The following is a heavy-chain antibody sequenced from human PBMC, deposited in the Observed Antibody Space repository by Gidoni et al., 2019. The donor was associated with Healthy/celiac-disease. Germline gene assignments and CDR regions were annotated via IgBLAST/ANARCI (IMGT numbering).Heavy chain of an antibody. Sequence: EVQLVESGGGLVQPGGSLRLSGAASGFTCSSYSMNWVRQAPGKGLGWVSYISSSISTIYYADSVKGRFTISRDNAKNSLYLQMNSLRDEDTAVYYCARDRRGYSYDFDYWGQGTLVTVSS. D-gene: IGHD5-18*01. J-gene: IGHJ4*02. CDR3: ARDRRGYSYDFDY. CDR2: ISSSISTI. V-gene: IGHV3-48*02. CDR1: GFTCSSYS.